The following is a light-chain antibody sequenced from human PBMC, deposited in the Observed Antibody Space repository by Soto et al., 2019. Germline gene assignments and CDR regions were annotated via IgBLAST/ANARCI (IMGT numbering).Light chain of an antibody. V-gene: IGKV3-11*01. CDR1: QSVSSY. CDR3: QPRSNWPPYT. J-gene: IGKJ2*01. Sequence: EIVLTQSPATLSLSPGERATLSCRASQSVSSYLAWYQQKPGQAPRLLIYDASNRATGIPARFSGSGSGTDFPLTISSLAPEDFAVYYCQPRSNWPPYTFGQGTKLEIK. CDR2: DAS.